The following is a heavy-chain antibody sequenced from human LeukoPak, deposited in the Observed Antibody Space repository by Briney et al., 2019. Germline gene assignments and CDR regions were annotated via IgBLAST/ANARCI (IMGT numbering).Heavy chain of an antibody. D-gene: IGHD3-16*01. J-gene: IGHJ4*02. Sequence: GGSLRLSCAASGFTFSSYSMNWVRQAPGKGLEWVSSISSSSSYIYYADSVKGRFTTSRDNAKNSLYLQMNSLRAEDTAVYYCARDPYSGGGFDYWGQGTLVTVSS. V-gene: IGHV3-21*01. CDR2: ISSSSSYI. CDR3: ARDPYSGGGFDY. CDR1: GFTFSSYS.